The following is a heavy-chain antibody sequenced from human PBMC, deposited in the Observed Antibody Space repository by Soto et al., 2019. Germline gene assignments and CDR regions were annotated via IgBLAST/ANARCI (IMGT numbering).Heavy chain of an antibody. J-gene: IGHJ6*03. D-gene: IGHD3-3*01. CDR2: IYYSGST. CDR1: GGSISSYY. Sequence: SETLSLTCTVSGGSISSYYWSWIRQPPGKGLEWIGYIYYSGSTNYNPSLKSRVTISVDTSKNQFSLKLSSVTAADTAVYYCARVTYYDFWSGTPNYYYYMDVWGKGTTVTVSS. CDR3: ARVTYYDFWSGTPNYYYYMDV. V-gene: IGHV4-59*01.